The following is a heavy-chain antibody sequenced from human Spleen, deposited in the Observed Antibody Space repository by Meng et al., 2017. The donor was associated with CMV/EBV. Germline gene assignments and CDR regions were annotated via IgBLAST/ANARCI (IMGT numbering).Heavy chain of an antibody. J-gene: IGHJ4*02. CDR2: ISTSSTYI. Sequence: GESLKISCAASGFTFSAYAMNWVRQAPGKGLEWVASISTSSTYIYYADSVKGRFTISRDNAKNSLYLQMNSLRAEDTAVYYCARGGSASTVTSGIIAIIDYWGQGTLVTVSS. CDR1: GFTFSAYA. V-gene: IGHV3-21*01. CDR3: ARGGSASTVTSGIIAIIDY. D-gene: IGHD4-11*01.